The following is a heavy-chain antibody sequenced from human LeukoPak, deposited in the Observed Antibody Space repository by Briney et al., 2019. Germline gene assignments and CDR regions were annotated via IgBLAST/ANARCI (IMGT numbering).Heavy chain of an antibody. J-gene: IGHJ4*02. CDR3: AKAPLSLYYFDY. Sequence: GGSLRLSCAASGFTFSSYAMSWARQAPGKGLEWVSAISGSGGSTYYADSVKGRFTISRDNSKNTLYLQMNSLRADDTAVYYCAKAPLSLYYFDYWGQGTLVTVSS. V-gene: IGHV3-23*01. CDR1: GFTFSSYA. CDR2: ISGSGGST.